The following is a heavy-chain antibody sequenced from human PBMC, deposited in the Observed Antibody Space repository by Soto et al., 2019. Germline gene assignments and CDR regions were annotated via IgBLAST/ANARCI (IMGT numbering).Heavy chain of an antibody. Sequence: QVQLVQSGAEVKKPGASVKVSCKASGYTFTAYYMHWVRQAPGQGLEWMGWINPNSGGSNYAQKFQGRVTMASDTSNGTAYMELRRLTSDDTALYFCARESRCTNGACDLFGPWGQGTLVTVSS. V-gene: IGHV1-2*02. CDR2: INPNSGGS. D-gene: IGHD2-8*01. CDR1: GYTFTAYY. CDR3: ARESRCTNGACDLFGP. J-gene: IGHJ5*02.